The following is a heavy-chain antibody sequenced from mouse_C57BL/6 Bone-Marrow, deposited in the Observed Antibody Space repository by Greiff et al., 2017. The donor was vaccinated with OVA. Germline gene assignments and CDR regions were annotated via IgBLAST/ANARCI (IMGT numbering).Heavy chain of an antibody. CDR1: GFTFSDFY. J-gene: IGHJ4*01. V-gene: IGHV5-12*01. CDR2: ISNGGGST. Sequence: EVKLVEPGGGLVQPGGSLKLSCAASGFTFSDFYMHWIRQTPEKRLEWIAYISNGGGSTYYPDTVKGLFTISRDKAKNTLYLQMSRLKSEDTAMDCCARHDDMDYWGQGTSVTVSS. CDR3: ARHDDMDY.